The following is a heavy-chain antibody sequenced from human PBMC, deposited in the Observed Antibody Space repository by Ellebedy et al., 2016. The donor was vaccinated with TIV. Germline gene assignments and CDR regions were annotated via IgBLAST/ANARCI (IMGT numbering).Heavy chain of an antibody. J-gene: IGHJ4*02. V-gene: IGHV3-72*01. CDR3: VWVAAYGVTKDFDS. CDR2: SRNKANSYTT. Sequence: PGGSLRLSCAASGFTFSDHYMDWVRQAPGKGLEWVALSRNKANSYTTEYAASVKGRFTVSRDDSKNSLYLQMNSLKAEDTAVYYCVWVAAYGVTKDFDSWGQGTLVTVSS. CDR1: GFTFSDHY. D-gene: IGHD3-10*01.